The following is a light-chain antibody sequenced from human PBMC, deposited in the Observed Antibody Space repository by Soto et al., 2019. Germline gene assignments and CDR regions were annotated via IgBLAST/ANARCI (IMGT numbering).Light chain of an antibody. CDR3: VSYAGSNIWM. J-gene: IGLJ3*02. V-gene: IGLV1-47*01. CDR1: SSNIGSNF. Sequence: QSVLTQPPSASGTPGQRVTISCSGSSSNIGSNFVYWYQQFPGTAPKLLIYRNNQRPSGVPDRFSGSKSGNTASLTVSGLQAEDEADYYCVSYAGSNIWMFGGGTKVTVL. CDR2: RNN.